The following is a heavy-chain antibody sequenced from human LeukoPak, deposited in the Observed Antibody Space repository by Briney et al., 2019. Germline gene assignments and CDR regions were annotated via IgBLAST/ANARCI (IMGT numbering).Heavy chain of an antibody. Sequence: GRSLRLPCAASGFTFDDYAMHWVRQAPGKGLEWVSGISWNSGSIGYADSVKGRFTISRDNAKNSLYLQMNSLRAEDTALYYCAKSFGGGYDESYYFDYWGQGTLVTVSS. CDR3: AKSFGGGYDESYYFDY. D-gene: IGHD5-12*01. CDR1: GFTFDDYA. J-gene: IGHJ4*02. CDR2: ISWNSGSI. V-gene: IGHV3-9*01.